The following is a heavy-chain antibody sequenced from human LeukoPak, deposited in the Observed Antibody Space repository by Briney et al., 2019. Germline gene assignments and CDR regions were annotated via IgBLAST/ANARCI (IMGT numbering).Heavy chain of an antibody. Sequence: ESGPTLVKPTQTLTLTCTFSGFSITTDGVGVGWIRQPPGKALEWLAFIYWDDDKRYTPSLKNRLTITKDTSKNQVVLTLTNLDPVDTATYSCAHKPTLRGSQFNYFDYWGQGILVSVSS. D-gene: IGHD3-10*01. CDR3: AHKPTLRGSQFNYFDY. CDR2: IYWDDDK. J-gene: IGHJ4*02. V-gene: IGHV2-5*02. CDR1: GFSITTDGVG.